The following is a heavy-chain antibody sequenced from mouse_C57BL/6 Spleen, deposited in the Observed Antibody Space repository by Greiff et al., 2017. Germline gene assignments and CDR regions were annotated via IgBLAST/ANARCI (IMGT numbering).Heavy chain of an antibody. V-gene: IGHV14-4*01. CDR1: GFNIKDDY. J-gene: IGHJ2*01. CDR3: TKLSFDD. Sequence: EVKLMESGAELVRPGASVKLSCTASGFNIKDDYMHWVKQRPEQGLEWIGWIDPENGDTEYASKFQGKATITADTSANTAYLQLSSLTSEDTAVYYCTKLSFDDWGQGTTLTVSS. CDR2: IDPENGDT.